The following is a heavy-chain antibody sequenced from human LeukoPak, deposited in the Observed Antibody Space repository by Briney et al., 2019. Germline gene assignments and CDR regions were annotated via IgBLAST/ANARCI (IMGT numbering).Heavy chain of an antibody. V-gene: IGHV4-4*07. D-gene: IGHD3-22*01. CDR2: IYTSGST. CDR3: ARERWYYDSSGYEHYWYFDL. CDR1: GGSISSYY. Sequence: SETLSLTCTVSGGSISSYYWSWIRQPAGKGLEWIGRIYTSGSTNYNPSLKSRVTMSVDTSKNQFSLKLSSVTAADTAVYYCARERWYYDSSGYEHYWYFDLWGRGTLVTVSS. J-gene: IGHJ2*01.